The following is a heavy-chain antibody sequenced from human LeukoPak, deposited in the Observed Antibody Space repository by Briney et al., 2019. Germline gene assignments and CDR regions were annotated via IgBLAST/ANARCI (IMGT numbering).Heavy chain of an antibody. CDR1: GGSISSGGYY. D-gene: IGHD5-12*01. Sequence: SETLSLTCTVSGGSISSGGYYWSWLRQHPGKGLEWIGYIYYSGSTYYNPSLKSRVTISVDTSKNQFSLKLSSVTAADTAVYYCARSREWGSWLRCFDYWGQGTLVTVSS. V-gene: IGHV4-31*03. CDR3: ARSREWGSWLRCFDY. J-gene: IGHJ4*02. CDR2: IYYSGST.